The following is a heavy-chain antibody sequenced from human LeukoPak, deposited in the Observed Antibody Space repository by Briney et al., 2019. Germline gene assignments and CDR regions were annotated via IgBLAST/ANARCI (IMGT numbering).Heavy chain of an antibody. D-gene: IGHD1-26*01. J-gene: IGHJ4*02. CDR1: GFTFSSYT. V-gene: IGHV3-23*01. CDR2: IGGSGGDT. CDR3: AIHQWELLI. Sequence: AGSLRLSCAASGFTFSSYTMSWVRQAPGKGLEWVSAIGGSGGDTYYADSVKGRFTISRDNSKNTLYLQMNSLRAEDTAVYYCAIHQWELLIWGQGILVPVSS.